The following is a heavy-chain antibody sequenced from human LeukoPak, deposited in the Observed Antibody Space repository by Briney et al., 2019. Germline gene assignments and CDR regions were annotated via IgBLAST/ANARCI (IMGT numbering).Heavy chain of an antibody. D-gene: IGHD3-3*01. Sequence: GASVKVSCKDSGYTFTSYGISWVRQAPGQGLEWMGWISAYNGNTNYAQKLQGRVTMTTDTSTSTAYMELRSLRSDDTAVYYCAREEPLSIFGVVTQPNWFDPWGQGTLVTVSS. V-gene: IGHV1-18*01. CDR3: AREEPLSIFGVVTQPNWFDP. J-gene: IGHJ5*02. CDR1: GYTFTSYG. CDR2: ISAYNGNT.